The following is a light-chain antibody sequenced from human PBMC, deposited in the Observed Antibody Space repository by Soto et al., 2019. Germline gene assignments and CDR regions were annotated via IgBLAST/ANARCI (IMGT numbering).Light chain of an antibody. J-gene: IGKJ1*01. Sequence: EFVLTQSPGTLSLSPGDRATLSFSASQRISINYLAWYQQKPGQAPRLLIYGTSTRATGIPVRFSGSGSGTDFTLTISSLQPEDFAVYFCHQDFNLPWTFGQGTKVDI. CDR3: HQDFNLPWT. CDR2: GTS. V-gene: IGKV3D-7*01. CDR1: QRISINY.